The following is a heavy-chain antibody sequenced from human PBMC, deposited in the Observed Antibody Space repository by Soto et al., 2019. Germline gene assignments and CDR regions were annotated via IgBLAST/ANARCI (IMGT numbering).Heavy chain of an antibody. CDR2: FYYSGST. Sequence: QLQLEESGPGLVKPSETLSLTCTVSGGSISSSSYYWGWIRQSPGKGLEWIGSFYYSGSTYYSPSLKSGVTVSGDTSKKQISLRLSSVTAADTAVYYCARIAVASRYMDVWGKGSTVTFS. J-gene: IGHJ6*03. V-gene: IGHV4-39*01. CDR1: GGSISSSSYY. CDR3: ARIAVASRYMDV. D-gene: IGHD6-19*01.